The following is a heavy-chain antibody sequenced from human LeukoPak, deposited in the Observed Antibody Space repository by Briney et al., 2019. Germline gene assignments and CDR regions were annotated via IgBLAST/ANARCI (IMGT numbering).Heavy chain of an antibody. Sequence: LDTLCLTCAVYVGALRGYDWSWVVQPPGPRLEWIGGMSNCRSTNYTPSLKVRVTISVRPSKNQFSLKLSPVTAADTAVYYCARAPRGYSYGFRNWFDPWGQGTLVTVSS. V-gene: IGHV4-34*01. D-gene: IGHD5-18*01. CDR3: ARAPRGYSYGFRNWFDP. J-gene: IGHJ5*02. CDR1: VGALRGYD. CDR2: MSNCRST.